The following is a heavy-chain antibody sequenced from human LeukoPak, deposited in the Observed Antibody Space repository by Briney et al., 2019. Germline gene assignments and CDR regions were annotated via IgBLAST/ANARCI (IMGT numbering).Heavy chain of an antibody. CDR2: INYSGNT. CDR3: ARENVRTFDC. Sequence: SETLSLTCAVYGGSFSGYYWSWFRQHPGKGLEWIGYINYSGNTYSNPSLKSRLAISLDTSRNQLSLKLSSVTAADTAVYYCARENVRTFDCWGQGTLVTVSS. V-gene: IGHV4-34*09. D-gene: IGHD1-14*01. J-gene: IGHJ4*02. CDR1: GGSFSGYY.